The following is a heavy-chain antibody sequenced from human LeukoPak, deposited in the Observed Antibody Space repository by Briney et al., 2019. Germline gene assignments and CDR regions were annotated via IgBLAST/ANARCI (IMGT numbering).Heavy chain of an antibody. J-gene: IGHJ2*01. CDR3: ARVLEGSSGQHWYFDL. V-gene: IGHV4-34*01. CDR2: INHSGST. D-gene: IGHD6-19*01. Sequence: ASETLSLTCAVYGGSFSGYYWSWIHQPPGKGLEWIGEINHSGSTNYNPSLKSRVTISVDTSKNQFSLRLSSVTAADTAVYYCARVLEGSSGQHWYFDLWGRGTLVTVSS. CDR1: GGSFSGYY.